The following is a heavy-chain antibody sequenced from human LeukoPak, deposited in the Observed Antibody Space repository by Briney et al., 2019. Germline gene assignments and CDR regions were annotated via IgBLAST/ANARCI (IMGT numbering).Heavy chain of an antibody. CDR3: VPHPGGNFPGFAS. D-gene: IGHD1-26*01. Sequence: PGRSLRLSCAASGFTFSSYAMSWVRQAPGKGLEWVSTAGHSFGTTYYADSVKGRFIISRDDSKNTVSLQMSSLRAEDTAIYYCVPHPGGNFPGFASWGQGTLVTVSS. CDR1: GFTFSSYA. V-gene: IGHV3-23*01. CDR2: AGHSFGTT. J-gene: IGHJ4*02.